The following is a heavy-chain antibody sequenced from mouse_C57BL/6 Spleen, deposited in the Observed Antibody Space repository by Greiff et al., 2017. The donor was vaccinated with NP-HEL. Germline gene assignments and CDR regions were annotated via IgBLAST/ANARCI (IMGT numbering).Heavy chain of an antibody. Sequence: VQLQQSGPELVKPGASVKISCKASGYTFTDYYMNWVKQSHGKSLEWIGDINPNNGGTSYNQKFKGKATLTVDKSSSTAYMELRSLTSEDSAVYYCARRKDYSAWAYWGQGTLVTVSA. CDR3: ARRKDYSAWAY. CDR1: GYTFTDYY. V-gene: IGHV1-26*01. D-gene: IGHD2-13*01. J-gene: IGHJ3*01. CDR2: INPNNGGT.